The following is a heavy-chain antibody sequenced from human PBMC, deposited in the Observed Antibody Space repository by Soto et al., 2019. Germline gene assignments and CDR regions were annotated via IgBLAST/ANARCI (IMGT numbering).Heavy chain of an antibody. CDR1: GFTFSSFW. CDR3: AKRGVDTFGLPY. Sequence: EVQLVESGGGLVQPGGSLRLSCAVSGFTFSSFWMHWVRQAPGEWLVWVSRINTDGSSTSYADSVKGRFTISRDNDKNTLYLQMNSLRVEDTAMYYCAKRGVDTFGLPYWGQGTLVTVSS. J-gene: IGHJ4*02. CDR2: INTDGSST. V-gene: IGHV3-74*01. D-gene: IGHD3-10*01.